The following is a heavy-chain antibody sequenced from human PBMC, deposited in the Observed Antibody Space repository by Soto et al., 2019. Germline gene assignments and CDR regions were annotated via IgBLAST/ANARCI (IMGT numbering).Heavy chain of an antibody. J-gene: IGHJ4*02. CDR2: ILPRLGLT. V-gene: IGHV1-69*01. Sequence: QVQLVQSGAEVKKPGSSVKVSCKASGGTFGNYGISWVRQAPGQGLEWMGGILPRLGLTKSAQRCQGRVTFTADESTNTAYMELSSLRSEDTAVFYCARDRYYDDSGLYYESADWGQGTLVTVSS. D-gene: IGHD3-22*01. CDR1: GGTFGNYG. CDR3: ARDRYYDDSGLYYESAD.